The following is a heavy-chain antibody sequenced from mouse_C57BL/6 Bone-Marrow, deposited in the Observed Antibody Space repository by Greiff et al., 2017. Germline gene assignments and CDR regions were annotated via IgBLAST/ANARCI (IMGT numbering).Heavy chain of an antibody. CDR2: INPCTGYT. J-gene: IGHJ3*01. V-gene: IGHV1-7*01. CDR1: GYTFTSYW. D-gene: IGHD2-10*01. Sequence: VQLQESGAELAKPGASVKMSCKASGYTFTSYWMHWVKQRPGQGLEWIGYINPCTGYTEYNQKFKDKATLTADKSSSTAYMQLSSLTSEDSAVYYCARGSYYGNPWFAYWGQGTLVTVSA. CDR3: ARGSYYGNPWFAY.